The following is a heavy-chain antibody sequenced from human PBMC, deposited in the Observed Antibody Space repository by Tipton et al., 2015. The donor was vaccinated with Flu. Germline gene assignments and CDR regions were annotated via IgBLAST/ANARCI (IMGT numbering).Heavy chain of an antibody. CDR3: ARDLRGYSGYTGGDAFDI. CDR2: ISPSGST. J-gene: IGHJ3*02. V-gene: IGHV4-4*07. CDR1: GGSIRSYY. Sequence: TLSLTCTVSGGSIRSYYWSWIRQPAGKGLEWIGRISPSGSTNYNASLKGRVTMSVDTSKSQLSLRLSSATAADTAKYYCARDLRGYSGYTGGDAFDIWGQGTMVTVSS. D-gene: IGHD5-12*01.